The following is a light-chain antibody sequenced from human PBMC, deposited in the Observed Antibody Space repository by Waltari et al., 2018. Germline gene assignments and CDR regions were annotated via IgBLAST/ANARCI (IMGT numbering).Light chain of an antibody. CDR3: QQSYSTPLT. CDR1: QSITNY. Sequence: DIQMTQSPSSLSASVGDRVTITCRASQSITNYLNWDQQKPGKAPKLLIYAASSLQSGVPSRFSGSRSGTDFTLTISSLQPEDFATYYCQQSYSTPLTFGGGTKVEIK. V-gene: IGKV1-39*01. J-gene: IGKJ4*01. CDR2: AAS.